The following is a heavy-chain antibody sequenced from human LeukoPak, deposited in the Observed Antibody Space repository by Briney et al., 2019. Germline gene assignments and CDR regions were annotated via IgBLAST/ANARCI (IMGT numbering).Heavy chain of an antibody. CDR2: IYYSGST. V-gene: IGHV4-59*12. D-gene: IGHD2-2*01. Sequence: PSETLSLTCTVSGGSISSYYWSWIRQPPGKGLEWIGYIYYSGSTHYNPSLKSRVTISIDTSKNQFSLKLSSVTAADTAVYYCARDVGGDPAAVEGFDIWGQGTMFTVSS. CDR3: ARDVGGDPAAVEGFDI. J-gene: IGHJ3*02. CDR1: GGSISSYY.